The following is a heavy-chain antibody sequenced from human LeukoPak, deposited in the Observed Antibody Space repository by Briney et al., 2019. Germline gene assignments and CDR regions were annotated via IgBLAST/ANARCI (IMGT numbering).Heavy chain of an antibody. CDR2: IYYSGTT. J-gene: IGHJ3*02. CDR1: GDSISSYY. CDR3: ARVTNFWSGYYDPGAFDI. D-gene: IGHD3-3*01. Sequence: SETLSLTCTVSGDSISSYYWSWIRQPPGKGLEWIGYIYYSGTTNYNPSLKSRVTISVDTSKNQFSLKLSSVTAADTAVYYCARVTNFWSGYYDPGAFDIWGQGTMVTVSS. V-gene: IGHV4-59*01.